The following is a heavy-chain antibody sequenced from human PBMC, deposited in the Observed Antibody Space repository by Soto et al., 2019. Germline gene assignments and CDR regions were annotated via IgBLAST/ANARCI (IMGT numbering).Heavy chain of an antibody. J-gene: IGHJ3*01. CDR2: LTNDGGYT. D-gene: IGHD3-3*01. Sequence: SLRLSCVASGFTFSGHYMICIRQAPGKGLEWRAYLTNDGGYTYYADSVRGRFTIWRDKPKDSLQLKINGVRAYDAGVYCCAKDRHDPITPTDAFSVWGQGKTVTISS. V-gene: IGHV3-11*01. CDR1: GFTFSGHY. CDR3: AKDRHDPITPTDAFSV.